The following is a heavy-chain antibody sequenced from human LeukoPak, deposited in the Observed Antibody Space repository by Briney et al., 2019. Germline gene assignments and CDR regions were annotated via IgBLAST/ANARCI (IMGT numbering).Heavy chain of an antibody. V-gene: IGHV3-9*01. CDR3: AKVGVTMVRGVPYFDY. CDR1: GFTFDDYA. Sequence: GGSLRLSCAASGFTFDDYAMHWVRQAPGKGLEWVSGISWNSGSIGYADSVKGRFTISRDNAKNSLYLQMNSLRAEDTAVYYCAKVGVTMVRGVPYFDYWGQGTLVTVSS. D-gene: IGHD3-10*01. J-gene: IGHJ4*02. CDR2: ISWNSGSI.